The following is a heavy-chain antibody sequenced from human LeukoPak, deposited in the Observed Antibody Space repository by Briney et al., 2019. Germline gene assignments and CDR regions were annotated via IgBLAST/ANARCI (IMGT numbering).Heavy chain of an antibody. CDR2: INWNGGST. CDR1: GFTFDDYG. CDR3: ARDLGPAEYSSWNYYYYYYMDV. D-gene: IGHD6-6*01. J-gene: IGHJ6*03. Sequence: PGGSLRLSCAASGFTFDDYGMSWVRQAPGKGLEWVSGINWNGGSTGYADSVKGRFTNSRDNAKNSLYLQMNSLRAEDTALYYCARDLGPAEYSSWNYYYYYYMDVWGKGTTVTVSS. V-gene: IGHV3-20*04.